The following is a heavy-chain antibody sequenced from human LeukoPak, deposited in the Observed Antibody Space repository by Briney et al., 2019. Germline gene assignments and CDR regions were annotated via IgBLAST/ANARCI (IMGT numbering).Heavy chain of an antibody. J-gene: IGHJ4*02. CDR1: GLIFGDYG. D-gene: IGHD5-18*01. CDR2: IRYGGSHK. Sequence: GGSLRLSCTPSGLIFGDYGMSWVRQAPGKGLEWVAFIRYGGSHKYYADSVKGRFTISRDNSKNTLFLQMNSLRPEDTAVYYCAKEASRGSSFAYTPIEKPYYLDYWGQGTLVTVSS. V-gene: IGHV3-30*02. CDR3: AKEASRGSSFAYTPIEKPYYLDY.